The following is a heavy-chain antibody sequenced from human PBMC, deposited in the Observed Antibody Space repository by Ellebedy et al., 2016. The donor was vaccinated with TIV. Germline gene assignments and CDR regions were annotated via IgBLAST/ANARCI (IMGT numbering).Heavy chain of an antibody. CDR3: RAYGSGSRRAFEH. Sequence: PGGSLRLSCAASGFTFRDYDMSWVRQAPGKGPEWVSAITNSGAGTYYGNSVKGRFTISRDNSKNTVYLQMNSLRAEDTALYYCRAYGSGSRRAFEHWGQGTLVTVSS. V-gene: IGHV3-23*01. CDR2: ITNSGAGT. D-gene: IGHD3-10*01. J-gene: IGHJ4*02. CDR1: GFTFRDYD.